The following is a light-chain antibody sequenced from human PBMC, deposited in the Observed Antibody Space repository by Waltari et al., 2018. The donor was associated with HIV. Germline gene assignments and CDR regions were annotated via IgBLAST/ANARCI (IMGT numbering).Light chain of an antibody. CDR3: SSYAGSNWV. Sequence: QSALTQPPSASGSPGQSVTISCTGTSSDVGGYNYVSWYQQHPGKAPKFIIYEVSKRPSGVPDRFSGSKSGNTASLTVSGLQAEDEADYYCSSYAGSNWVFGGGTKLTVL. CDR2: EVS. J-gene: IGLJ3*02. CDR1: SSDVGGYNY. V-gene: IGLV2-8*01.